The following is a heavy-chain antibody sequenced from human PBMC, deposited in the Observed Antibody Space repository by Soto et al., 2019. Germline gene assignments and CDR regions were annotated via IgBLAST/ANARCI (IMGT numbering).Heavy chain of an antibody. CDR1: GGTFSTYD. CDR2: IIPAFDAT. CDR3: AIDRSSSWYNGTFYFDS. D-gene: IGHD2-2*01. V-gene: IGHV1-69*06. Sequence: QVQLVQSGAELRRPGSSVKVSCTASGGTFSTYDISWVRQAPGQGLEWTGGIIPAFDATKFAQKFQGRLTITADKSTGTVYMELSSLRSKDPAVYYSAIDRSSSWYNGTFYFDSWGQGTLVTVSS. J-gene: IGHJ4*02.